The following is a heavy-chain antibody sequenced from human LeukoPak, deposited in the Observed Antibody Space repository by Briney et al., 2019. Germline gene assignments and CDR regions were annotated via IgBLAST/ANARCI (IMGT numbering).Heavy chain of an antibody. CDR3: ARGGGIGYCSSTSCSWFDP. Sequence: SETLSLTCTVSSASISTYYWSWIRQPPGKGLEWIGYIYHSGTSNYNPSLKSRVTMSVDTSKSQFSLSLSSVTAADTAVYYCARGGGIGYCSSTSCSWFDPWGQGTLVTVSS. J-gene: IGHJ5*02. V-gene: IGHV4-59*01. CDR1: SASISTYY. CDR2: IYHSGTS. D-gene: IGHD2-2*01.